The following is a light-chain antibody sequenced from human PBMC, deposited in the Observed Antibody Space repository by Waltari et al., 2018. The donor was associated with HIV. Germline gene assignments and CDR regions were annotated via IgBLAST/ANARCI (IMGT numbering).Light chain of an antibody. CDR3: QQYNKFPIT. Sequence: DVQMTQSPSTLSASIGDRVSITCRACQNVGNWLAWYQQKPGKAPSLLISKASTLQIGVPTNFSGSGSGTHFTLTISGLRPDDFATYYCQQYNKFPITFGQGTKL. V-gene: IGKV1-5*03. J-gene: IGKJ2*01. CDR2: KAS. CDR1: QNVGNW.